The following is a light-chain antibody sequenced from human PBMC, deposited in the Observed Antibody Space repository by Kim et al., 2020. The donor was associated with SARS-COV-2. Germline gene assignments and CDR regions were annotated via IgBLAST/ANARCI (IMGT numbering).Light chain of an antibody. Sequence: QSALSQPASVSGSPGQSITISCTGSSSDVGSYNFVSWYQQHPGKAPKLMIYEGSKRPSGISNRFSGSKSGNTASLTISGLQAEDAADYYCCSYAGSSTYVFGTGTKVTVL. CDR3: CSYAGSSTYV. V-gene: IGLV2-23*01. J-gene: IGLJ1*01. CDR1: SSDVGSYNF. CDR2: EGS.